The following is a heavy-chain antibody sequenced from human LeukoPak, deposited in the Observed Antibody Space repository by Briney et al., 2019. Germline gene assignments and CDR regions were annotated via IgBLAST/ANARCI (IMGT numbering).Heavy chain of an antibody. D-gene: IGHD6-13*01. J-gene: IGHJ4*02. CDR3: VRVGILRYFDY. Sequence: GGSLRLSCAASGFTFSTYWMHWVRQAPGKGLVWVSGIKSDGSSTNYADSEKGRFTTSRDNAKNTLYLQMNSLRAEDTAVYYCVRVGILRYFDYWGQGTLVTVSS. CDR2: IKSDGSST. V-gene: IGHV3-74*01. CDR1: GFTFSTYW.